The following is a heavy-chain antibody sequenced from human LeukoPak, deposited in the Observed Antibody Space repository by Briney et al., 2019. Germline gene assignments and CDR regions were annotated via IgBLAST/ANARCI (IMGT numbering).Heavy chain of an antibody. J-gene: IGHJ4*02. CDR2: ISWDGGST. D-gene: IGHD6-13*01. CDR3: AKDMGIAAAGTYLDY. CDR1: GFTFDDYT. V-gene: IGHV3-43*01. Sequence: GGPLRLSCAASGFTFDDYTMHWVRQAPGKGLEWVSLISWDGGSTYYADSVKGRFTISRDNSKNSLYLQMSSLRTEDTALYYCAKDMGIAAAGTYLDYWGQGTLVTVSS.